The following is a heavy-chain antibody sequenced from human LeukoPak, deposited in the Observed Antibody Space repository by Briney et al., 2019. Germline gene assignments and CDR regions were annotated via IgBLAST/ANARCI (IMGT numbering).Heavy chain of an antibody. CDR1: GFTFSSYA. V-gene: IGHV3-23*01. Sequence: GGFLRLSCAASGFTFSSYAMSWVRQAPGKGLEWVSAISGSGGSTYYADSVKGRFTISRDNSKNTLYLQMNSLRAEDTAVYYCARASSGWYDYWGQGTLVTVSS. D-gene: IGHD6-19*01. CDR3: ARASSGWYDY. J-gene: IGHJ4*02. CDR2: ISGSGGST.